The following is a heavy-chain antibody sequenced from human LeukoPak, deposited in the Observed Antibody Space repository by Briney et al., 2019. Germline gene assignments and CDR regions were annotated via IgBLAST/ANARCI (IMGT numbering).Heavy chain of an antibody. CDR1: GGTFSSYA. CDR3: ATHTSDYSNPRDPYFDY. CDR2: IIPIFGTA. Sequence: ASVKVSCKASGGTFSSYAISWVRQAPGQGLEWMGGIIPIFGTANYAQKFHGRVTITTDKSTSTAYMELSSLRSEDTAVYYCATHTSDYSNPRDPYFDYWGQGTLVTVSS. D-gene: IGHD4-11*01. J-gene: IGHJ4*02. V-gene: IGHV1-69*05.